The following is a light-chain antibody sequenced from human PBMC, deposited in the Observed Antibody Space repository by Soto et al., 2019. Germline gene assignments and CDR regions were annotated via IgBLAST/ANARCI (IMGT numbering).Light chain of an antibody. Sequence: DIQMTQSPSTLSASVGDRVTITCRASQSISSWLAWYQQKPGKAPKLLIYEGSSLESGVPSRFSGSGSGTEFTLTISSLQADDFGTYYCQQYNSYPWTFGQGTKVDIK. V-gene: IGKV1-5*01. CDR3: QQYNSYPWT. CDR1: QSISSW. CDR2: EGS. J-gene: IGKJ1*01.